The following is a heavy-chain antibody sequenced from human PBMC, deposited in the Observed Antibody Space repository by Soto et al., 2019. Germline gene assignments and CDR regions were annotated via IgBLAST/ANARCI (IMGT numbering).Heavy chain of an antibody. Sequence: SETLSLTCTVSGGSISSSSYYWCWIRQPPGKGLEWIGSIYYSGSTYYNPSLKSRVTISVDTSKNQFSLKLSSVTAADTAVYYCARQADGSSSVYYYGMDVWGQGTTVTVSS. J-gene: IGHJ6*02. V-gene: IGHV4-39*01. D-gene: IGHD6-6*01. CDR1: GGSISSSSYY. CDR2: IYYSGST. CDR3: ARQADGSSSVYYYGMDV.